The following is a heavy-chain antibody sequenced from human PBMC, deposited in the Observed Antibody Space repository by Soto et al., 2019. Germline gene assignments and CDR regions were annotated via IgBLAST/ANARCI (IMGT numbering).Heavy chain of an antibody. Sequence: QMQLVQSGPEVKKPGTSVKVSCKASGFTFTSSAVQWVRQARGQRLEWIGWIAVGSGNTNYAQKFQERVTITRDMYTRTAYMELSSLRSEDMAVCYWAAGTYYDFLSGYQKDFDYWGQGTLVTVSS. D-gene: IGHD3-3*01. CDR3: AAGTYYDFLSGYQKDFDY. CDR1: GFTFTSSA. J-gene: IGHJ4*02. V-gene: IGHV1-58*01. CDR2: IAVGSGNT.